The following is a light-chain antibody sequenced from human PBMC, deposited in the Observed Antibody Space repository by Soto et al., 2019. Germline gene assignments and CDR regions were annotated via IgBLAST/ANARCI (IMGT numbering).Light chain of an antibody. CDR2: GAS. J-gene: IGKJ3*01. V-gene: IGKV1-27*01. Sequence: DIQMTQSPSSLSASVGDRVTITCRASQGISNFLAWYQQKPGKVPKLLIYGASTLLSGVPSRFSGGGSGTVFPLPISSLQPEDVATFYCQKYDGAPFTFGPGPQVDIK. CDR3: QKYDGAPFT. CDR1: QGISNF.